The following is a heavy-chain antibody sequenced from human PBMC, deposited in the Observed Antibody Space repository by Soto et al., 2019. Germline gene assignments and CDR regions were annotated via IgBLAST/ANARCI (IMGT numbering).Heavy chain of an antibody. D-gene: IGHD5-12*01. Sequence: LSLTCTVSGGSISSGGYYWSWIRQHPGKGLEWIGYIYYSGSTYYNPSLKSRVTISVDTSKNQFSLKLSSVTAADTAVYYCARGRGYSGYDLEFQHWGQGTLVTVSS. CDR3: ARGRGYSGYDLEFQH. CDR2: IYYSGST. V-gene: IGHV4-31*03. CDR1: GGSISSGGYY. J-gene: IGHJ1*01.